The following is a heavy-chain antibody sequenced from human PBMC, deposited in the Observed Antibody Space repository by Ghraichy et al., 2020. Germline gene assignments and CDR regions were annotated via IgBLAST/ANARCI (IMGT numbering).Heavy chain of an antibody. Sequence: SETLSLTCTVSGGSISSSSYYWGWIRQPPGKGLEWIGSIYYSGSTYYNSSLKSRVTISVDTSKNQFSLKLSSVTAADTAVYYCGRGEVVRFLEWLSFDYWGQGNRVTVSS. CDR3: GRGEVVRFLEWLSFDY. CDR2: IYYSGST. J-gene: IGHJ4*02. CDR1: GGSISSSSYY. V-gene: IGHV4-39*07. D-gene: IGHD3-3*01.